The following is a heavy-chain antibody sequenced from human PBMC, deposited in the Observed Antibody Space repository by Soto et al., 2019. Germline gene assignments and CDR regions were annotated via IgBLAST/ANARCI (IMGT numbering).Heavy chain of an antibody. J-gene: IGHJ6*02. D-gene: IGHD3-3*01. CDR2: INHSGST. CDR1: GGSFSGYY. Sequence: PSETLSLTCAVYGGSFSGYYWSWIRQPPGKGLEWIGEINHSGSTNYNPSLKSRVTISVDTSKNQFSLKLNSVTAADTAVYYCARARTIFGVVTPPTMDVWGQGTTVTVSS. V-gene: IGHV4-34*01. CDR3: ARARTIFGVVTPPTMDV.